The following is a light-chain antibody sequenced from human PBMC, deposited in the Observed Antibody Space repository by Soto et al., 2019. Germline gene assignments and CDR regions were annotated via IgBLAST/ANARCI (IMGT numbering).Light chain of an antibody. CDR2: DVS. CDR1: SSDVGGYNY. J-gene: IGLJ1*01. V-gene: IGLV2-11*01. CDR3: CSYAGSYTHYV. Sequence: QSALTQPRSVSGSPGPSITLSCTGTSSDVGGYNYVSWYRQHPGKAPKLMIYDVSNRPSGVPDRFSGSKSGNTASLTISGLQAEDEADYYCCSYAGSYTHYVFGTGTKLTVL.